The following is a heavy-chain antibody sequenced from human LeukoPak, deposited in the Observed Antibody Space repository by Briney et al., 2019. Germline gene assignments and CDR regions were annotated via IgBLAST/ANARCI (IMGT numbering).Heavy chain of an antibody. CDR1: GFTFRSYG. CDR3: ARGAAAAGTALFDY. D-gene: IGHD6-13*01. Sequence: GGSLRLSCAASGFTFRSYGMHWVRQAPGKGLEWVAFIRYDGNSNYYADSVKGRFTISRDNSRSTLYLQMNSLRAEDTAVYYCARGAAAAGTALFDYWGQGTLVTVSS. J-gene: IGHJ4*02. V-gene: IGHV3-30*02. CDR2: IRYDGNSN.